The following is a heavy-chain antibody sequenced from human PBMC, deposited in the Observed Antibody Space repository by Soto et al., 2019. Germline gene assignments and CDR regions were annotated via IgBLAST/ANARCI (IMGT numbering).Heavy chain of an antibody. CDR3: ARGITLPTPLDY. Sequence: ASVKVSCKASGYTFPSYGISWLRQAPGQGLEWMGWISAYNGNTKYSQKFQGRVTITRDTSASTAYMELSSLRSEDTAVYYCARGITLPTPLDYWGQGTLVTVSS. D-gene: IGHD1-20*01. V-gene: IGHV1-18*01. CDR2: ISAYNGNT. CDR1: GYTFPSYG. J-gene: IGHJ4*02.